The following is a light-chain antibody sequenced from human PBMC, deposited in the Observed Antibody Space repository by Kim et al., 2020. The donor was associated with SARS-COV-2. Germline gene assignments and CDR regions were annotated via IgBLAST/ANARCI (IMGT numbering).Light chain of an antibody. CDR1: KLGDKY. Sequence: SYELTQPPSVSVSPGQTASITRSGDKLGDKYACWYQQKPGQSPVLVIYQHNKRPSGNPERFSGSNSGNTATLTISGTQAMDEADYYCQAWDSSTVVFGGGTQLTVL. CDR2: QHN. V-gene: IGLV3-1*01. CDR3: QAWDSSTVV. J-gene: IGLJ2*01.